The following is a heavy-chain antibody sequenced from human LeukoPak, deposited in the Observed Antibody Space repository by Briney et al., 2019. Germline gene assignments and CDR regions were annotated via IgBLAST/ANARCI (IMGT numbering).Heavy chain of an antibody. CDR2: IIPILGIA. D-gene: IGHD4-17*01. V-gene: IGHV1-69*04. Sequence: ASVKVSCRASGGTFSSYAISWVRQAPGQGLEWMGRIIPILGIANYAQKFQGRDTITADKSTSTAYMELSSLRSEDTAVYYCARDRATVTERYFDYWGQGTLVTVSS. J-gene: IGHJ4*02. CDR1: GGTFSSYA. CDR3: ARDRATVTERYFDY.